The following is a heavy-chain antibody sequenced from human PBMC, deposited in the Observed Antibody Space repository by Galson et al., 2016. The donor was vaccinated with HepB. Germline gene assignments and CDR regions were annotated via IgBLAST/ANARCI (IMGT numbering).Heavy chain of an antibody. CDR1: GFTFSNFG. Sequence: SLRLSCAASGFTFSNFGMSWVRQAPGKDLEWVSLISGSGSSTSYADSVEGRFTISRDNSKNTLYPQMSSLSPDDTAVYYCARDGVRWSPVEYFHHWGQGTLVSVSS. D-gene: IGHD3-3*01. J-gene: IGHJ1*01. CDR3: ARDGVRWSPVEYFHH. CDR2: ISGSGSST. V-gene: IGHV3-23*01.